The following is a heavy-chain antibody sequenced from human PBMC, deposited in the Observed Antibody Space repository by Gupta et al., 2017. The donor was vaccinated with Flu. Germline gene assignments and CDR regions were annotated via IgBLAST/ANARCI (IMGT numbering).Heavy chain of an antibody. V-gene: IGHV1-69*06. CDR3: ARDFGYRRTNWFDP. CDR1: GDTFSSFA. CDR2: IIPILGTA. J-gene: IGHJ5*02. D-gene: IGHD6-25*01. Sequence: QVQLVQSGAEVKKPGSSVKVSCKTSGDTFSSFAISWVRQAPGQGLEWMGGIIPILGTANYAQRFQGRITITADKSTSTVYMELSSLRSEDTAVYYCARDFGYRRTNWFDPWGQGTLVTVSS.